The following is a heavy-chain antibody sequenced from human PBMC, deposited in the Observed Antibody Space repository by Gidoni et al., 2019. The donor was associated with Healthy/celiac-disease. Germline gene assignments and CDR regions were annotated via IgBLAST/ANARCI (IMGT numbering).Heavy chain of an antibody. V-gene: IGHV1-3*01. D-gene: IGHD6-19*01. CDR1: GYTFTSYA. CDR3: ARESIAVAGTQEWWFDP. CDR2: INAGNGNT. Sequence: QVQLVQSGAAVKKPGASVTVSCKASGYTFTSYAMHWVRQAPGQRLEWMGWINAGNGNTKYSQKFQGRVTITRDTSASTAYMELSSLRSEDTAVYYCARESIAVAGTQEWWFDPWGQGTLVTVSS. J-gene: IGHJ5*02.